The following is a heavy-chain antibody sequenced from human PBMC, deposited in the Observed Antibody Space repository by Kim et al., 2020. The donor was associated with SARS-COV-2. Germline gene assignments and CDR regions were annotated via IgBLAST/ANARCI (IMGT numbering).Heavy chain of an antibody. Sequence: GGSLRLSCVASGFTVSSNYMSWVRQAPGKGLEWVSVIYSGGSTYYADSVKGRFTISRDNSKNTLYLQMNSLRAEDTAVYYCARVGCGSTSCARYSYYYMDVWGKGTTVTVSS. V-gene: IGHV3-66*01. J-gene: IGHJ6*03. CDR3: ARVGCGSTSCARYSYYYMDV. CDR2: IYSGGST. D-gene: IGHD2-2*01. CDR1: GFTVSSNY.